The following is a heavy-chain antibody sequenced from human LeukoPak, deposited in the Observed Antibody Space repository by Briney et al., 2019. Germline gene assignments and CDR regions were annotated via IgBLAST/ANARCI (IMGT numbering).Heavy chain of an antibody. CDR1: GYTFTSYG. V-gene: IGHV1-18*01. CDR2: ISDYSGNT. Sequence: GASVKVSCKASGYTFTSYGMSWVRQAPGQGLEWMGWISDYSGNTNYEQKLKGRVTMTTDTSTSKAYMKLRRLRSEDTAVYYCARKHSSGWYPDYWGQGTLVTVSS. CDR3: ARKHSSGWYPDY. J-gene: IGHJ4*02. D-gene: IGHD6-19*01.